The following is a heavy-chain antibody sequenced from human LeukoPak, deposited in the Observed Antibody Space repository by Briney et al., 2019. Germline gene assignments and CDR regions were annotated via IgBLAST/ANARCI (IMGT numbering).Heavy chain of an antibody. D-gene: IGHD2-21*02. J-gene: IGHJ4*02. CDR3: AREGSYCVVGDCYSFDF. CDR1: GYRFISNY. CDR2: MHPGNGNT. Sequence: ASVKVSCKASGYRFISNYIQWVRQAPGLGPAWMGWMHPGNGNTRYAEKFQGRVTMTRDTSINTAYMDLSSLRSDDTAVYYCAREGSYCVVGDCYSFDFWGQGTLITVSS. V-gene: IGHV1-2*02.